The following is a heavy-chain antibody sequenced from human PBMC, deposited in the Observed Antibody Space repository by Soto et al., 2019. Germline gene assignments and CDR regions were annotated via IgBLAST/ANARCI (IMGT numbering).Heavy chain of an antibody. V-gene: IGHV4-4*02. D-gene: IGHD6-13*01. CDR1: GGSISSSNW. Sequence: QVQLQESGPGLVKPSGTLSLTCAVSGGSISSSNWWSWVRQPPGKGLEWIGEIYHSGSTNYNPSLKSRVTKSVDKSKNQFSMKLSSVTAADMAVYHCARSYSSSWYYYGMDVWGQGTTVTVSS. CDR3: ARSYSSSWYYYGMDV. CDR2: IYHSGST. J-gene: IGHJ6*02.